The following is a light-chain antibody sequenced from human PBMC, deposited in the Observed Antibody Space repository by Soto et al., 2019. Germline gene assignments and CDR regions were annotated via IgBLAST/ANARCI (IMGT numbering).Light chain of an antibody. CDR1: SSDVGGYNY. CDR2: EVS. V-gene: IGLV2-14*01. CDR3: SSYTSSSTVV. Sequence: QSALTQPASVSGSPGQSIPISCTGTSSDVGGYNYVFWYQHHPGKAPKLMIYEVSNRPSGVSNRFSGSKSGNTASLTISGLQAEDEADYYCSSYTSSSTVVFGGGTKLTVL. J-gene: IGLJ2*01.